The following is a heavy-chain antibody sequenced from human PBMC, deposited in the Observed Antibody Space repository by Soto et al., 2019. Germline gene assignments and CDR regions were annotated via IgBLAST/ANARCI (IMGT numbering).Heavy chain of an antibody. CDR3: ARGDYYDISGPFSDAFDI. CDR1: GFAFSDSA. Sequence: GGSLRLSCAASGFAFSDSAMHWVRQAPGKGLEWVSYISSSSSTIYYADSVKGRFTISRDNAKNSLYLQMNSLRAEDTAVYYCARGDYYDISGPFSDAFDIWGQGTMVTVS. V-gene: IGHV3-48*01. J-gene: IGHJ3*02. D-gene: IGHD3-22*01. CDR2: ISSSSSTI.